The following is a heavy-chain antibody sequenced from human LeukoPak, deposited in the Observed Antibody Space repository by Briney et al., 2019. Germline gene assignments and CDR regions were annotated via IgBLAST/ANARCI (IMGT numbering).Heavy chain of an antibody. V-gene: IGHV3-23*01. CDR1: GFTFSSYA. CDR2: ISGSGGST. J-gene: IGHJ4*02. Sequence: PGGSLRLSCAGSGFTFSSYAMSWVRQAPGKGLEWVSAISGSGGSTYYADSVKGRFTTSRDNSKNTLYLQMNSLRAEDTAVYYCAKEPSLWWSLSYFDYWGQGTLVTVSS. D-gene: IGHD2-21*01. CDR3: AKEPSLWWSLSYFDY.